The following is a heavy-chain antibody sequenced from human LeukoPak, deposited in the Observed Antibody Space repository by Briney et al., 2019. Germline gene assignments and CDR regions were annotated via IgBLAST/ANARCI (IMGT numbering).Heavy chain of an antibody. Sequence: GRSLRLSCAASGFTFSSYGMHWVRQAPGKGLEWVAVIWYDGSNKYYADSVKGRFTISRDNSKNTLYLQMNSLRAEDTAVYYCAKWAYYYDSSGYYHFDYWGQGTLVTVSS. CDR1: GFTFSSYG. CDR2: IWYDGSNK. CDR3: AKWAYYYDSSGYYHFDY. D-gene: IGHD3-22*01. V-gene: IGHV3-33*06. J-gene: IGHJ4*02.